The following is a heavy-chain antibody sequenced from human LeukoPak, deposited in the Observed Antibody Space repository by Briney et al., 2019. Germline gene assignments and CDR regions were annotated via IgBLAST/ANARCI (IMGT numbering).Heavy chain of an antibody. CDR2: IIPIFGTA. Sequence: ASVKVSCKASGGTFSSYAISWVRQAPGQGLEWMGGIIPIFGTANYAQKLQGRVTMTTDTSTSTAYMELRSLRSDDTAVYYCASWASRYYGMDVWGQGTTVTVSS. D-gene: IGHD3-16*01. V-gene: IGHV1-69*05. CDR3: ASWASRYYGMDV. J-gene: IGHJ6*02. CDR1: GGTFSSYA.